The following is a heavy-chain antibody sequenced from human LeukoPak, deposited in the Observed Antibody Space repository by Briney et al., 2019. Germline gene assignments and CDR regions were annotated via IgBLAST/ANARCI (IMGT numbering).Heavy chain of an antibody. CDR2: IIPIFGTA. Sequence: SVKVSCKASGYTFTSYAISWVRQAPGQGLEWMGGIIPIFGTANYAQKFQGRVTITADESTSTAYMELSSLRSEDTAVYYCAISATERNYFDYWGQGTLVTVSS. CDR3: AISATERNYFDY. J-gene: IGHJ4*02. CDR1: GYTFTSYA. V-gene: IGHV1-69*13. D-gene: IGHD1-1*01.